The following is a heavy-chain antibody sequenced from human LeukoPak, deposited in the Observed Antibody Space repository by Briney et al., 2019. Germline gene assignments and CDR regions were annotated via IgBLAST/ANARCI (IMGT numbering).Heavy chain of an antibody. Sequence: PSETLSLTCTVSGGSISSYYWSWIRQPPGKGLEWIGYIYYSGSTNYNPSLKSRVTISVDTSKNQFSLKLSSVTAADTAVYYCARARVVVVAATQRNPHHYYYGMDVWGQGTTVTVSS. V-gene: IGHV4-59*01. J-gene: IGHJ6*02. CDR1: GGSISSYY. CDR2: IYYSGST. D-gene: IGHD2-15*01. CDR3: ARARVVVVAATQRNPHHYYYGMDV.